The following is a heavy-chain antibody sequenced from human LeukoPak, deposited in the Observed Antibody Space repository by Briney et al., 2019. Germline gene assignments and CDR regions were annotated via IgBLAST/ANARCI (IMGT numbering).Heavy chain of an antibody. CDR1: GYTFTSYG. D-gene: IGHD6-13*01. CDR2: ISAYNGNT. Sequence: GASVKVSCKASGYTFTSYGISWVRQAPGQGLEWMGWISAYNGNTNYAQKFQGRVTITRDTSASTVYMELSSLRYEDTAMYYCARGSAAGLDYWGQGILVTVSS. J-gene: IGHJ4*02. CDR3: ARGSAAGLDY. V-gene: IGHV1-18*01.